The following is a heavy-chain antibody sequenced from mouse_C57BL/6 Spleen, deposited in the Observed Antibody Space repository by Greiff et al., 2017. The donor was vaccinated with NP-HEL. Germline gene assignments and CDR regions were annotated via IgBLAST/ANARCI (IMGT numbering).Heavy chain of an antibody. CDR3: ARDRTLYYFDY. Sequence: DVMLVESGGGLVKPGGSLKLSCAASGFTFSSYAMSWVRQTPEKRLEWVATISDGGSYTYYPDNVKGRFTISRDNAKNNLYLQMSHLKSEDTAMYYCARDRTLYYFDYWGQGTTLTVSS. J-gene: IGHJ2*01. D-gene: IGHD6-1*01. CDR2: ISDGGSYT. V-gene: IGHV5-4*01. CDR1: GFTFSSYA.